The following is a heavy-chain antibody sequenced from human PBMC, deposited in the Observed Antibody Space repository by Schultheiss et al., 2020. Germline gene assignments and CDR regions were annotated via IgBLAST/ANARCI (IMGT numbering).Heavy chain of an antibody. CDR2: ISGSGGST. CDR3: TTGVGDSSSPDGY. V-gene: IGHV3-23*01. J-gene: IGHJ4*02. D-gene: IGHD2-21*02. CDR1: GFTFSSYA. Sequence: GESLKISCAASGFTFSSYAMSWVRQAPGKGLEWVSAISGSGGSTYYADSVKGRFTISRDNSKNTLYLQMNSLKTEDTAVYYCTTGVGDSSSPDGYWGQGTLVTVSS.